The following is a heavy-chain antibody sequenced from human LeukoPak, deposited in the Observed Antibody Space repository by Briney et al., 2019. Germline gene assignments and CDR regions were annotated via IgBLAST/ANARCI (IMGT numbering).Heavy chain of an antibody. CDR3: ARGSKGKQWLLPYYYYYGMDV. V-gene: IGHV1-8*01. D-gene: IGHD6-19*01. J-gene: IGHJ6*02. Sequence: ASVKVSCKASGYTFTSYDINWVRQATGQGLEWMGWMSPNSGNTGYAQKFQGRVTMTRNTSISTAYMELSSLRSEDTAVYYCARGSKGKQWLLPYYYYYGMDVWGQGTTVTVSS. CDR1: GYTFTSYD. CDR2: MSPNSGNT.